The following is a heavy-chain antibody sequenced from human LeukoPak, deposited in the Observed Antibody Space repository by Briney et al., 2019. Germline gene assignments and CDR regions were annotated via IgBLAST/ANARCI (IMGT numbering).Heavy chain of an antibody. Sequence: PSETLSLTCTVSGGSVSSGAYYWSWIRQPPGKGVEWIGCVFHTGSTNYNPSLKSRVNISLDTSKNQFSLKLSSVTAADTAVYYCASNYYGSGSLDYWGQGNLVTVSS. D-gene: IGHD3-10*01. J-gene: IGHJ4*02. CDR2: VFHTGST. V-gene: IGHV4-61*08. CDR3: ASNYYGSGSLDY. CDR1: GGSVSSGAYY.